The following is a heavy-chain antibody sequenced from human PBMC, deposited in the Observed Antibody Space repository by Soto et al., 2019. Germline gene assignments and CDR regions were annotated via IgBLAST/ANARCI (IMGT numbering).Heavy chain of an antibody. CDR1: GGTISSGDYY. D-gene: IGHD4-17*01. V-gene: IGHV4-61*08. CDR2: IYYRGST. Sequence: KAAETLSLTCSVSGGTISSGDYYWVCIRQPPGKGLEWIGYIYYRGSTNYNPSLKSRVTISIDTSRNQFSLKLNSVTAADTALYYCARGLDYVGFDYWGQGTLVTVSS. CDR3: ARGLDYVGFDY. J-gene: IGHJ4*02.